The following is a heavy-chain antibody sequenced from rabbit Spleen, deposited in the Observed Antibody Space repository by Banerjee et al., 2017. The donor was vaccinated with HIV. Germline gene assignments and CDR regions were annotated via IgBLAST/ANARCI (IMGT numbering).Heavy chain of an antibody. CDR2: AYAGSSGST. V-gene: IGHV1S40*01. CDR3: ARDLVYGSSAAAGRGLSL. D-gene: IGHD4-2*01. CDR1: GFSFNSGYD. J-gene: IGHJ4*01. Sequence: QSLEESGGGLVKPGASLTLTCKASGFSFNSGYDMCWVRQAPGKGLEWVACAYAGSSGSTYYASWAKGRFTISKTSSTTVTLEMTSLTDADTATHFCARDLVYGSSAAAGRGLSLWGQGTLVTVS.